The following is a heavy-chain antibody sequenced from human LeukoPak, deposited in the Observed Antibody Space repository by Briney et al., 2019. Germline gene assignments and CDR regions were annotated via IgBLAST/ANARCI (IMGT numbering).Heavy chain of an antibody. V-gene: IGHV5-51*01. J-gene: IGHJ4*02. Sequence: GESLKISCKGSGYSFTSYWIGWVRQMPGKGLEWMGIIYPGDSDTRYSPSFQGQVTISADKSISTAYLQWSSLKASDTAMYYCASRTYYYDSSGYYEGDYWGQGTLVTASS. CDR3: ASRTYYYDSSGYYEGDY. CDR2: IYPGDSDT. D-gene: IGHD3-22*01. CDR1: GYSFTSYW.